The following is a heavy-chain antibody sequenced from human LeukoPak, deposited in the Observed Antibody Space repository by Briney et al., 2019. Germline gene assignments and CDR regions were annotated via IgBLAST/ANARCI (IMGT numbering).Heavy chain of an antibody. CDR2: ISGSGGST. J-gene: IGHJ6*03. CDR1: GFTFSSYA. CDR3: ANGLYDSSGSPNYYYYMDV. D-gene: IGHD3-22*01. V-gene: IGHV3-23*01. Sequence: GGSLRLSCAASGFTFSSYAMSWVRQAPGKGLEWVSAISGSGGSTYYADSVKGRFTISRDSSKNTLYLQMNSLRAEDTAVYYCANGLYDSSGSPNYYYYMDVWGKGTTVTVSS.